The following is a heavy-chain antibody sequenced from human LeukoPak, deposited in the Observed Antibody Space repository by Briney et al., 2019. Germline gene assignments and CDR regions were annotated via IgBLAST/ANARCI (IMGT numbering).Heavy chain of an antibody. Sequence: PSETLSLTCTVSGDSISGFYWSWIRQPAGKGLQWIWRISTSGSTNYNPSLKSRVTMSVDRSTNEFSLTVRSVTAADTALYYCARGLPSYGDYVDYYFYMDVWGKGTTVTVSS. CDR3: ARGLPSYGDYVDYYFYMDV. J-gene: IGHJ6*03. V-gene: IGHV4-4*07. CDR1: GDSISGFY. D-gene: IGHD4-17*01. CDR2: ISTSGST.